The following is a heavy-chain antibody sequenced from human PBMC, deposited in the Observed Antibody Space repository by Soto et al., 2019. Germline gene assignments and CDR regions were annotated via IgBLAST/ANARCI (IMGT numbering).Heavy chain of an antibody. V-gene: IGHV1-18*01. CDR3: ARIRKEIDFLSGYYIHYYYGMDV. Sequence: ASVKVSCKASGYTFTSYGISWVRQAPGQGLEWMGWISAYNGNTNYAQKLQGRVTMTTDTSTSTAYMELRSLRSDDTAVYYCARIRKEIDFLSGYYIHYYYGMDVWGQGTTVTVSS. J-gene: IGHJ6*02. CDR1: GYTFTSYG. D-gene: IGHD3-3*01. CDR2: ISAYNGNT.